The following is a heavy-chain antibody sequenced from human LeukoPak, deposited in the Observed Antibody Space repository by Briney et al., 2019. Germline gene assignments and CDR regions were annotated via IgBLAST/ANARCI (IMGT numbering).Heavy chain of an antibody. CDR3: ARHSSSSRGWFDP. J-gene: IGHJ5*02. D-gene: IGHD6-6*01. CDR1: GGSISAYY. CDR2: IYSSGST. Sequence: PSETLSLTCTVSGGSISAYYWSWIRQPPGKGLEWIGYIYSSGSTNYNPSLKSRVTISVDTSKNQFSLNLSSVTAADTVMYYCARHSSSSRGWFDPWGQGILVTASS. V-gene: IGHV4-59*08.